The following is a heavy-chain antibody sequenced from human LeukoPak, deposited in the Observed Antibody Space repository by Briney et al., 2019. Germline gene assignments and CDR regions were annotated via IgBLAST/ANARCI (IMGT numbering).Heavy chain of an antibody. CDR1: GGSFSGYH. CDR2: INHSGST. D-gene: IGHD3-22*01. V-gene: IGHV4-34*01. J-gene: IGHJ4*02. CDR3: ARQPVYYYDSSGYYYFDY. Sequence: PSETLSLTCAVYGGSFSGYHWSWIRQPPGKGLEWIGEINHSGSTNYNPSLKSRVTISVDTSKNQFSLKLSSVTAADTAVYYCARQPVYYYDSSGYYYFDYWGQGTLVTVSS.